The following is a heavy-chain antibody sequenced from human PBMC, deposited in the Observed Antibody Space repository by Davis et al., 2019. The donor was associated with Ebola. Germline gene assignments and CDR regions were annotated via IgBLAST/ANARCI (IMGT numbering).Heavy chain of an antibody. V-gene: IGHV1-2*04. D-gene: IGHD6-13*01. CDR2: IKPNSGGT. CDR1: GYTFTAYY. J-gene: IGHJ4*02. Sequence: AASVKVSCKASGYTFTAYYLHWLRQAPGQGLEWMGWIKPNSGGTKYAQKFQGWATMTRDTSISTVYMELSSLRSEDTAVYYCARERYSSSWPDYWGQGTLVTVSS. CDR3: ARERYSSSWPDY.